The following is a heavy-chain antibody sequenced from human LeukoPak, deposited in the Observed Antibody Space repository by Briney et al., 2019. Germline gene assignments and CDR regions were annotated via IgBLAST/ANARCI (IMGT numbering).Heavy chain of an antibody. CDR1: GFTFSSYA. J-gene: IGHJ4*02. Sequence: GGSLRLSCAASGFTFSSYAMSWVRQAPGKGLEWVSAISGSGGSTYYADSVKGRFTISRDNSKNTLYLQMTSLRAEDTALYYCARYTTDRTENDYWGQGTLVTVSS. CDR2: ISGSGGST. CDR3: ARYTTDRTENDY. D-gene: IGHD1-1*01. V-gene: IGHV3-23*01.